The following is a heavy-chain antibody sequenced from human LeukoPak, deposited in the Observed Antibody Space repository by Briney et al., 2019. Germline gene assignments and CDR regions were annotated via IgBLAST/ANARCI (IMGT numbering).Heavy chain of an antibody. J-gene: IGHJ4*02. CDR1: GFTFSSYW. CDR3: ARGGLEPVDY. CDR2: INTDGSTT. V-gene: IGHV3-74*01. Sequence: PGGSLRLSCTVSGFTFSSYWMHWVRQAPGMGLVWVSRINTDGSTTSYADSVKGRFTISRDNAKNTLYLQGNSLRAEATAVYYCARGGLEPVDYWGQGTLVTVSS. D-gene: IGHD5-24*01.